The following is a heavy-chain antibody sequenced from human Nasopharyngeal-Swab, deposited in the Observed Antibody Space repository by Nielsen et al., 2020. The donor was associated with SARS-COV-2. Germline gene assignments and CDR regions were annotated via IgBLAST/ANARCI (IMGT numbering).Heavy chain of an antibody. V-gene: IGHV3-48*03. J-gene: IGHJ5*02. CDR1: GFTFSSYE. Sequence: GEFLKISCAASGFTFSSYEMNWVRQAPGKGLEWVSYISSSGSTIYYADSVKGRFTISRDNAKNSLYLQMNSLRAEDTAVYYCARVRLDCSGGSCSNWFDPWGQGTLVTVSS. CDR2: ISSSGSTI. CDR3: ARVRLDCSGGSCSNWFDP. D-gene: IGHD2-15*01.